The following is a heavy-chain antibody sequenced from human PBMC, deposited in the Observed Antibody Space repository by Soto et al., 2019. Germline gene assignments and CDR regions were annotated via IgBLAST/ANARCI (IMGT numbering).Heavy chain of an antibody. CDR2: IYWDDDK. V-gene: IGHV2-5*02. Sequence: SGPTLVNHTHTLTLTCTFSRFSLSTSGVGVSWIRQPPGKALEWLALIYWDDDKRYSPFLKTRLTITKDTTKNQVVLTMTNMDPVDTGTYFCAYRIGTSGHYASDYWGPGTLVTVSS. D-gene: IGHD3-16*01. CDR1: RFSLSTSGVG. J-gene: IGHJ4*02. CDR3: AYRIGTSGHYASDY.